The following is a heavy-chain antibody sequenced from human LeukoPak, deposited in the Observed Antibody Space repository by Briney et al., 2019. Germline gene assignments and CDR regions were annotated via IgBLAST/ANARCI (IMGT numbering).Heavy chain of an antibody. CDR1: GFTFSSYA. Sequence: GGSLRLSCAASGFTFSSYAMHWVRQAPGKGLEWVAVISYDGSNKYYADSVKGRFTISRDNSKNTLYLQMNSLRAEDTAVYYCAKNLYSSSWIDPGSGMDVWGKGTTVTVSS. J-gene: IGHJ6*04. CDR2: ISYDGSNK. CDR3: AKNLYSSSWIDPGSGMDV. V-gene: IGHV3-30-3*02. D-gene: IGHD6-13*01.